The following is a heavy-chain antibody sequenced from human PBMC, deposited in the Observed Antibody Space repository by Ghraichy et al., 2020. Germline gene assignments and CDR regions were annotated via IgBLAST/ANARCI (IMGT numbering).Heavy chain of an antibody. CDR1: GYTFTGYY. CDR2: INPNSGGT. D-gene: IGHD2-2*01. CDR3: ASYIVVVPADAFDI. J-gene: IGHJ3*02. V-gene: IGHV1-2*02. Sequence: ASVKVSCKASGYTFTGYYMHWVRQAPGQGLEWMGWINPNSGGTNYAQKFQGRVTMTRDTSISTAYMELSRLRSDDTAVYYCASYIVVVPADAFDIWGQGTMVTVSS.